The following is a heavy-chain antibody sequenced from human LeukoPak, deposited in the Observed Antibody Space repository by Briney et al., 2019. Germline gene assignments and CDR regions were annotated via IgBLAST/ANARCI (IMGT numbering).Heavy chain of an antibody. CDR1: GFTFSSYG. CDR3: AKRDTAMVTGSLVDY. J-gene: IGHJ4*02. Sequence: PGGSLRLSCAASGFTFSSYGMHWVRQAPGKGLEWVAFIRYDGSNKYYADSVKGRFTISRDNSKNTLYLQMNSLRAEDTAVYYCAKRDTAMVTGSLVDYWGQGTLVTVSS. D-gene: IGHD5-18*01. V-gene: IGHV3-30*02. CDR2: IRYDGSNK.